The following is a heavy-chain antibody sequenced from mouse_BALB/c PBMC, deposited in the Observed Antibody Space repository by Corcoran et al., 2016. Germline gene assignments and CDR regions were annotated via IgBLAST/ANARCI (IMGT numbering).Heavy chain of an antibody. V-gene: IGHV9-3-1*01. CDR1: GYTFTNYG. D-gene: IGHD1-1*01. J-gene: IGHJ4*01. CDR3: AITTEVADYYAMDY. CDR2: INTYTGEP. Sequence: QIQLVQSGPELKKPGETVKISCKASGYTFTNYGMNWVKQAPGKGLKWMGWINTYTGEPTYADDFKGRFAISLETSASTAYLQINNLKNEDTATYFCAITTEVADYYAMDYWGQGTSVTVSS.